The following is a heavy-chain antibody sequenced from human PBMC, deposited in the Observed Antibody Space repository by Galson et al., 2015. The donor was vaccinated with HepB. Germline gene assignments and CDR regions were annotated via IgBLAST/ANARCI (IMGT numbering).Heavy chain of an antibody. J-gene: IGHJ6*02. CDR2: IDWDDDK. V-gene: IGHV2-70*11. CDR3: ARAYGSGSYYPRPPYYYYYGMDV. D-gene: IGHD3-10*01. Sequence: PALVKPTQTLTLTCTFSGFSLSTSGMCVSWIRQPPGKALEWLARIDWDDDKYYSTSLKTRLTISKDTSKNQVVLTMTNMDPVDTATYYCARAYGSGSYYPRPPYYYYYGMDVWGQGTTVTVSS. CDR1: GFSLSTSGMC.